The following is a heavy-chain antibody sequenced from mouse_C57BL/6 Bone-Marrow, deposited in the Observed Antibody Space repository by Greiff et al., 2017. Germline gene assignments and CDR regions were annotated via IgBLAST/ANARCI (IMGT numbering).Heavy chain of an antibody. Sequence: DVQLVESGGDLVKPGGSLKLSCAASGFTFSSYGMSWVRQTPDKRLEWVATISSGGSYTYYPDSVKGRFTISRDNAKNTLYLQMSSLKSEDTAMYYCASITTALDYWGQGTTLTVSS. CDR3: ASITTALDY. V-gene: IGHV5-6*01. D-gene: IGHD1-1*01. CDR1: GFTFSSYG. J-gene: IGHJ2*01. CDR2: ISSGGSYT.